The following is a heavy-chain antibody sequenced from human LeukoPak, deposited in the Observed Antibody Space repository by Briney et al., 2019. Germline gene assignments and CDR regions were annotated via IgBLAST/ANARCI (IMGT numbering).Heavy chain of an antibody. J-gene: IGHJ5*02. CDR1: GGSISSHY. D-gene: IGHD1-26*01. Sequence: PSETLSLTCTVSGGSISSHYWSWIRQPPGKGLEWIGYIYYSGSTNYNPSLKSRVTISVDTSKNQFSLKLSSVTAADTAVYYCARGVGATLYNCFDPWGRGTLVTVSS. V-gene: IGHV4-59*11. CDR3: ARGVGATLYNCFDP. CDR2: IYYSGST.